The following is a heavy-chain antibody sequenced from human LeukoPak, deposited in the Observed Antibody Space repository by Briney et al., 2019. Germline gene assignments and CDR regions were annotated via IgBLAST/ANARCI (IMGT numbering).Heavy chain of an antibody. CDR2: IWYDGSNK. CDR3: ARDLGITMVRGVIAY. V-gene: IGHV3-33*01. CDR1: GFTFSSYG. Sequence: GRSLRLSCAASGFTFSSYGMHWVRQAPGKGLEWVAVIWYDGSNKYYADSVKGRFTISRDNSKNTLYLQMNSLRAEDTAVYYCARDLGITMVRGVIAYWGQGTLVTVSS. D-gene: IGHD3-10*01. J-gene: IGHJ4*02.